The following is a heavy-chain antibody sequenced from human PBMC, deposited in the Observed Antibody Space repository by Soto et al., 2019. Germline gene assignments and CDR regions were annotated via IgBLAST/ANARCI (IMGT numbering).Heavy chain of an antibody. CDR3: ARIIGYCRNNDCSWTFDI. Sequence: GESLKISGKTSGYGFVSYWVAWVRQKPGKGLEWMGTFYPGDSTSTYSPSFQGQVTISVDKSISTAYLHLSSLKASDTAMYYCARIIGYCRNNDCSWTFDIWGQGTTVTVSS. CDR1: GYGFVSYW. J-gene: IGHJ3*02. D-gene: IGHD2-2*03. CDR2: FYPGDSTS. V-gene: IGHV5-51*01.